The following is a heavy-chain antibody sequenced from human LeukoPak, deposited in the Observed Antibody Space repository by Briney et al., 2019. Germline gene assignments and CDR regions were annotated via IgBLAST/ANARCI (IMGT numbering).Heavy chain of an antibody. V-gene: IGHV3-7*01. CDR3: ARAIGRSGLLHQPRTYYYYMDV. CDR2: IKQDGSEK. Sequence: HPGGSLRLSCAASGFTFSSYWMSWVRQAPGKGLEWVANIKQDGSEKYYVDSVKGRFTISRDNAKNSLYLQMNSLRAEDTAVYYCARAIGRSGLLHQPRTYYYYMDVWGKGTTVTVSS. J-gene: IGHJ6*03. CDR1: GFTFSSYW. D-gene: IGHD2-2*01.